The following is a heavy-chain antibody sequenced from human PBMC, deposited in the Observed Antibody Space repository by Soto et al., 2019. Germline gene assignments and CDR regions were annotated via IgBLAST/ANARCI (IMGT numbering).Heavy chain of an antibody. Sequence: SQTLSFTCVISGDSVSSNGACWNWIRQSPSRGLQWLGRIYYRSKWFHGYAASVESRMAINPDTSRNQFSLQLNYVTPEDTAVYYCARVHCSAGTCLDGLDFWGQGTTVTVSS. D-gene: IGHD2-15*01. J-gene: IGHJ6*02. CDR2: IYYRSKWFH. V-gene: IGHV6-1*01. CDR3: ARVHCSAGTCLDGLDF. CDR1: GDSVSSNGAC.